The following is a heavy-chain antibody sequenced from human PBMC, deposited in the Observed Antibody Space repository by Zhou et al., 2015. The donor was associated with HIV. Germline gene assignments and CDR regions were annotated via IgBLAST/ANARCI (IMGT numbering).Heavy chain of an antibody. CDR2: IIPTLRLA. CDR1: GGTFRNFA. J-gene: IGHJ1*01. Sequence: QVRLVQSGPEVKKPGSSVRVSCQASGGTFRNFAVTWVRQAPGQALEWMGGIIPTLRLANYAQKFQDRVTITADQTSTAFMEMRSLRFADTAIYYCAAWRFTAVATEDFTTNYLHLWGQGTLITVSS. D-gene: IGHD4-23*01. V-gene: IGHV1-69*17. CDR3: AAWRFTAVATEDFTTNYLHL.